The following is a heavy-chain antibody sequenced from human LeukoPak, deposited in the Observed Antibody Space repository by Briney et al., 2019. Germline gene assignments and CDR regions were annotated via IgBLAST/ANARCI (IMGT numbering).Heavy chain of an antibody. J-gene: IGHJ3*01. D-gene: IGHD3-10*01. CDR3: ARGRSITLLRGVAMSDGFDV. CDR1: GFTFSNYG. Sequence: PGGSLRLSCTASGFTFSNYGLNWVRQAPGKGLEWVSFIDSSCSFIYYGDSVKGPVTISRDNAKNSLYLQMNGLRAEDTAVYYCARGRSITLLRGVAMSDGFDVWGQGAMVTVSS. V-gene: IGHV3-21*01. CDR2: IDSSCSFI.